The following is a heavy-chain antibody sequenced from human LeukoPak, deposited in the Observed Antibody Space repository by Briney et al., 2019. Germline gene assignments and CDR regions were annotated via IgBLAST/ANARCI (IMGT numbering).Heavy chain of an antibody. D-gene: IGHD6-13*01. J-gene: IGHJ4*02. CDR3: ARPLYSSSWYGY. Sequence: ASVKVSCKASGYTFTGYYMHWVRQAPGQGLEWMGWINPNSGGTNYAQKFQGRVTMTRDTSISTAYRELSRLRSDDTAVYYCARPLYSSSWYGYWGQGTLVTVSS. CDR1: GYTFTGYY. V-gene: IGHV1-2*02. CDR2: INPNSGGT.